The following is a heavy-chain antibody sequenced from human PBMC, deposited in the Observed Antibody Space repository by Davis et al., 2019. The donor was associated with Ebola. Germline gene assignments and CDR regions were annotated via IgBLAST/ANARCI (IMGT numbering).Heavy chain of an antibody. J-gene: IGHJ4*02. D-gene: IGHD6-6*01. CDR1: GFTFSSCA. V-gene: IGHV3-64*04. CDR2: ISSDGGSA. Sequence: GESLKISCSASGFTFSSCAMHWVRQAPGKGLEYVSAISSDGGSAYYADSVMGRFTISRDNAKNSLSLQMNSLRDEDTAVYYCVGDGSSTSSDYWGQGTLVTVSS. CDR3: VGDGSSTSSDY.